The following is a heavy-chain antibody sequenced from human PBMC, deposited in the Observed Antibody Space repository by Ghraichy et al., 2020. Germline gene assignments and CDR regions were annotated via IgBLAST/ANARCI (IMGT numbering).Heavy chain of an antibody. D-gene: IGHD3-3*01. CDR2: ISAYNGYT. J-gene: IGHJ2*01. Sequence: ASVKVSCKASGYTFTSDGISWVRQAPGQGLEWMGWISAYNGYTNYAQKFQGRVTMTTDTSTSTAYMELRSLRSDDTAVYYCARDRGVTYYDFWSGYQATSLGGYFDLWGRGTLVTVSS. V-gene: IGHV1-18*01. CDR1: GYTFTSDG. CDR3: ARDRGVTYYDFWSGYQATSLGGYFDL.